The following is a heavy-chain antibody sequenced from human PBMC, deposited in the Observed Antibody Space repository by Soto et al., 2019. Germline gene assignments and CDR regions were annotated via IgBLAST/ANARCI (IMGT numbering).Heavy chain of an antibody. D-gene: IGHD2-2*02. CDR3: ARDKDCSSTSCYNAFDI. Sequence: PGGSLRLSCAASGFTFSTYAMHWVRQAPGKGLEWVAVISYDGTNQYHADSVRGRFTISRDNSKNTLYLQVNSLRAEDTAVYYCARDKDCSSTSCYNAFDIWGQGTMVTVSS. J-gene: IGHJ3*02. V-gene: IGHV3-30-3*01. CDR1: GFTFSTYA. CDR2: ISYDGTNQ.